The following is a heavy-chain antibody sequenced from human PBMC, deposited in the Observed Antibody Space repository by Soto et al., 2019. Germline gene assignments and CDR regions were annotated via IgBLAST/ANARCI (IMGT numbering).Heavy chain of an antibody. CDR3: ASGVAAPRAGYFQY. Sequence: GGSLRLSCAASGFTFSSYSMNWVRQAPGKGLEWVSSISSSSSYIYYADSVEGRFTISRDNAKNSLYLQMNSLRAEDTAVYYCASGVAAPRAGYFQYSGQGTLVTVSS. J-gene: IGHJ1*01. V-gene: IGHV3-21*01. CDR2: ISSSSSYI. CDR1: GFTFSSYS. D-gene: IGHD2-15*01.